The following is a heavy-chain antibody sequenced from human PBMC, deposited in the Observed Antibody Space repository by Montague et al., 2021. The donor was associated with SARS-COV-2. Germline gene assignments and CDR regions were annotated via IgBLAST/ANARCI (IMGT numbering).Heavy chain of an antibody. J-gene: IGHJ4*02. D-gene: IGHD3-10*01. CDR1: GFTFSSYA. CDR3: ARPFSGSYYSYFDY. Sequence: SLRLSCAASGFTFSSYAMHWVRQAPGKGLEWVAVISYDGSNKYYADSVKGRFTISRDNSKNTLYLQMNSLRAEDTAVYYCARPFSGSYYSYFDYWGQGTLVTVSS. CDR2: ISYDGSNK. V-gene: IGHV3-30*04.